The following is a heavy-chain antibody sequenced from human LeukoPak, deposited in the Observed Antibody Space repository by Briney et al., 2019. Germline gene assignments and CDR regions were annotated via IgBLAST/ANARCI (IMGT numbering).Heavy chain of an antibody. CDR1: GGSISSNNW. J-gene: IGHJ6*03. CDR2: IYHSGGT. CDR3: ARDLNYYYYYMDV. V-gene: IGHV4-4*02. Sequence: PSGTLSLTCAVSGGSISSNNWWSWLRQPPGKGLEWIGEIYHSGGTNYNPSLKSRVTISVDKSKNQLSLKLSSVTAADTAVYYCARDLNYYYYYMDVRGKGTTVTVSS.